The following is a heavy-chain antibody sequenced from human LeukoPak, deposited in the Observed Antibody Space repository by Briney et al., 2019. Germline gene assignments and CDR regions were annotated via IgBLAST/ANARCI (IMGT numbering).Heavy chain of an antibody. CDR3: ARGRGGRAVAGTARPSMGYYYYMDV. D-gene: IGHD6-19*01. V-gene: IGHV1-8*01. CDR1: GYTFTSYD. CDR2: MNPNSGNT. Sequence: ASVKVSCKASGYTFTSYDINWVRQATGQGLEWMGWMNPNSGNTGYAQKFQGRVTMTRNTSISTAYMELSSLRSEDTAVYYCARGRGGRAVAGTARPSMGYYYYMDVWGKGTTVTISS. J-gene: IGHJ6*03.